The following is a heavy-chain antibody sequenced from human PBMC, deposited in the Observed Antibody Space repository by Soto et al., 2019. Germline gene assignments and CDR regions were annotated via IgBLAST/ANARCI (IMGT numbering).Heavy chain of an antibody. J-gene: IGHJ6*02. V-gene: IGHV3-30-3*01. CDR3: VTADQYYAMGV. Sequence: QVQLVESVGGVVQPGMSLRVSCATSGITISNYFMYWVRQAPGKGLEWVAAISYDGSNKHYSYSVKGRFTITRDNSKNPLFLQMTSLRDENTAVYYCVTADQYYAMGVWGQGTTVGVSS. D-gene: IGHD2-2*01. CDR2: ISYDGSNK. CDR1: GITISNYF.